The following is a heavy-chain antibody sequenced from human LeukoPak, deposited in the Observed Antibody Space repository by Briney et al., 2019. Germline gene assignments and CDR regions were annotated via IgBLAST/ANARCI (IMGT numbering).Heavy chain of an antibody. CDR3: ATKRDYYGSGSYYVA. Sequence: GGSLGLPCEASGFPFGTYWRGGAPRPQGRGWEWVPGISGSGGSTYYADSVKGRFTISRDNSKNTLYLQINSLRAEDTAVYYCATKRDYYGSGSYYVAWGQGALVTVSS. J-gene: IGHJ5*02. CDR1: GFPFGTYW. V-gene: IGHV3-23*01. CDR2: ISGSGGST. D-gene: IGHD3-10*01.